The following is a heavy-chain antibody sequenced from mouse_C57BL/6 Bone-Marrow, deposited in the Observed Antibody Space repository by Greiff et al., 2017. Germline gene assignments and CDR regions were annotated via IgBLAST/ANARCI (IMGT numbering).Heavy chain of an antibody. CDR3: AFITTVVGRWYFDV. CDR1: GYAFSSYW. J-gene: IGHJ1*03. Sequence: QVQLQQSGAELVKPGASVKISCKASGYAFSSYWMNWVKQRPGKGLEWIGQIYPGDGDTNYNGKFKGKATLTADKSSSTAYMQLSSLTSEDSAVYVCAFITTVVGRWYFDVWGTGTTVTVSS. CDR2: IYPGDGDT. D-gene: IGHD1-1*01. V-gene: IGHV1-80*01.